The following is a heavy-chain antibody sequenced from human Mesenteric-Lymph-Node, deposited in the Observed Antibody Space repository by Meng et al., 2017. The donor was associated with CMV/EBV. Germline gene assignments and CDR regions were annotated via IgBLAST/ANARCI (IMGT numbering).Heavy chain of an antibody. Sequence: GGSLRLSCAASGFTFSSYAMHWVRQAPGKGLEWVAVISYDGSNKYYADSVKGRFTISRDNSKNTLYLQMNNLRPEDTAVYYCARGGDKGGYFDSWGQGTLVTVSS. CDR2: ISYDGSNK. CDR1: GFTFSSYA. CDR3: ARGGDKGGYFDS. V-gene: IGHV3-30*14. J-gene: IGHJ4*02. D-gene: IGHD2-21*02.